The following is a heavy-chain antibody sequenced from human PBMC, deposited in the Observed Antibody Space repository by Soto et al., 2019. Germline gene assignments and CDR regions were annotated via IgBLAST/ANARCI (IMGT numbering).Heavy chain of an antibody. V-gene: IGHV1-18*01. D-gene: IGHD3-10*01. CDR3: AREQFTYYYGSGSYPNYYYGMDV. CDR1: GYTFTNYG. CDR2: ISGYNGNT. Sequence: ASVKVSCKASGYTFTNYGFSWVRQAPGQGLEWMGWISGYNGNTKYAEKFQGRVTMTTDTSTSTAHMELRSLRSEDTAVYYCAREQFTYYYGSGSYPNYYYGMDVWGQGTTVTVSS. J-gene: IGHJ6*02.